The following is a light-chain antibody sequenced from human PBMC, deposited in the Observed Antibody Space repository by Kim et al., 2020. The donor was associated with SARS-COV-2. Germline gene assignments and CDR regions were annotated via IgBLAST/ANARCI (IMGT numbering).Light chain of an antibody. CDR2: GAS. V-gene: IGKV3-20*01. CDR3: QQYGSSPYT. J-gene: IGKJ2*01. Sequence: ENVLTQSPGTLSLSPGERATLSCRASQSVSSSYLAWYQQKPGQAPRVLIYGASIRATGIPDRFSGSGSGTDFTLTISRLEPEDFAVYYYQQYGSSPYTFGQGTKLEI. CDR1: QSVSSSY.